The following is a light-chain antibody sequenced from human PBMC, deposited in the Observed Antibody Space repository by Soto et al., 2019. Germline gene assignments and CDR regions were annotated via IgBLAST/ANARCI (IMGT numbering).Light chain of an antibody. J-gene: IGKJ1*01. Sequence: EIVLTQSPGTLSLSPGERATLSCRASQSVNNNYLAWYQLKPGQTPRLLIHGASTRAAGVPDRFSGSGSGTDFTLSISRLEPEDFAVYYCQQYGRSPWTFGQGTKVEI. CDR1: QSVNNNY. CDR2: GAS. CDR3: QQYGRSPWT. V-gene: IGKV3-20*01.